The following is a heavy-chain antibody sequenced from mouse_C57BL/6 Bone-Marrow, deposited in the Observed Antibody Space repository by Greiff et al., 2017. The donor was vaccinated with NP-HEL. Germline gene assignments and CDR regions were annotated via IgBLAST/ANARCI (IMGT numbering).Heavy chain of an antibody. J-gene: IGHJ3*01. CDR3: VYGSSWFAY. Sequence: VKLMESGAELAKPGASVKLSCKASGYTFTSYWMDWVKQRPGQGLEWIGYINPSSGYTKYNQKFKDKATLTADKSSSTAYMQLSSLTYEDSAVYYCVYGSSWFAYWGQGTLVTVSA. V-gene: IGHV1-7*01. CDR1: GYTFTSYW. CDR2: INPSSGYT. D-gene: IGHD1-1*02.